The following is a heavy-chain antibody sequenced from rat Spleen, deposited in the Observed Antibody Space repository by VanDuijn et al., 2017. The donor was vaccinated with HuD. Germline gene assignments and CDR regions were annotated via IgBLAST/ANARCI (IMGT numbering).Heavy chain of an antibody. V-gene: IGHV5-29*01. Sequence: EVQLVESDGGLVQPGRSLKLSCAASGFTFSDYYMAWVRQAPTKGLEWVATISYDGSSTYYRDSVKGRFTISRDNAKSTLYLQMDSLRSEDTATYYCARHHSDWYVMDGWGQGASVTVSS. D-gene: IGHD3-5*01. CDR3: ARHHSDWYVMDG. CDR2: ISYDGSST. CDR1: GFTFSDYY. J-gene: IGHJ4*01.